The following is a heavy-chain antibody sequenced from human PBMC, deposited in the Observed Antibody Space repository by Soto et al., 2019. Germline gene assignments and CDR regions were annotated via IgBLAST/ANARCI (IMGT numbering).Heavy chain of an antibody. Sequence: ASVKVSCKASGYTFTSYAMHWVRQAPGQRLEWMGWINAGNGNTKYSQKFQGRVTITRDTSASTAYMELSSLRSEDTAVYYCARVHYDFCSGYYATNYYSYYLDVWGTGTTVTVAS. D-gene: IGHD3-3*01. CDR1: GYTFTSYA. V-gene: IGHV1-3*01. CDR3: ARVHYDFCSGYYATNYYSYYLDV. CDR2: INAGNGNT. J-gene: IGHJ6*03.